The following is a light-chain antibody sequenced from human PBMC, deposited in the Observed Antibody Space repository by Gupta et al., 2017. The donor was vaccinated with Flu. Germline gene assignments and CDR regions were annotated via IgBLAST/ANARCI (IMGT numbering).Light chain of an antibody. CDR3: QSADIRGTAV. Sequence: SYELRQPHSVSVSPGQTATITCSADVFSNQYVYWYQQKARQAPILAIYRDTERPSGIPERFSGSTSGTIVTLTISGVQAGEEADYYCQSADIRGTAVFGGGTKLTVL. CDR2: RDT. CDR1: VFSNQY. V-gene: IGLV3-25*02. J-gene: IGLJ2*01.